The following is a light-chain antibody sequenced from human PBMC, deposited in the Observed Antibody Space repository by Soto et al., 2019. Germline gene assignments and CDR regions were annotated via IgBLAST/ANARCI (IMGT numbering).Light chain of an antibody. V-gene: IGLV2-14*01. CDR2: EVS. CDR3: SSYTIISTPV. CDR1: SSDIGGYDF. J-gene: IGLJ1*01. Sequence: QSALTQPASVSGSPGQSLTISCTGTSSDIGGYDFVSWYRQQPGKAPKLLIYEVSHRPSGVSSRFSASKSGNTASLTISGLQAEDEGDYYCSSYTIISTPVFGTGTKLTVL.